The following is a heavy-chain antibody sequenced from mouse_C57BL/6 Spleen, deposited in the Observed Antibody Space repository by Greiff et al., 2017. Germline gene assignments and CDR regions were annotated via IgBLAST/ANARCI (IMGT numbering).Heavy chain of an antibody. J-gene: IGHJ2*01. V-gene: IGHV3-1*01. D-gene: IGHD2-4*01. Sequence: EVKVVESGPGMVKPSQSLSLTCTVTGYSITSGYDWHWIRHFPGNKLEWMGYISYSGSTNYNPSLKSRISINHDTSKNHFFLKLNSVTTEDTATYYCARGYDYDVGFDYWGQGTTLTVSS. CDR2: ISYSGST. CDR1: GYSITSGYD. CDR3: ARGYDYDVGFDY.